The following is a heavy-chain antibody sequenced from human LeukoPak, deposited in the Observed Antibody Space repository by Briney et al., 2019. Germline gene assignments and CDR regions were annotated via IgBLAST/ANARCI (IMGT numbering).Heavy chain of an antibody. J-gene: IGHJ3*02. CDR2: ISWNSGSI. D-gene: IGHD3-10*01. Sequence: GGSLRLSCAASGFTFDDYAMHWVRQAPGKGLEWVSGISWNSGSIGYADSVEGRFTISRDNAKNSLYLQMNSLRAEDTALYYCAKIYYGVHAFVIWGQGTMVTVSS. CDR1: GFTFDDYA. CDR3: AKIYYGVHAFVI. V-gene: IGHV3-9*01.